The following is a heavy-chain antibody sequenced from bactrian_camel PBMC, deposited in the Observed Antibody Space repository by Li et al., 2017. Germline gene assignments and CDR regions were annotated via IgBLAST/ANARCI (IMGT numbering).Heavy chain of an antibody. CDR1: GYTFSRVC. Sequence: QVQLVESGGGSVQAGGSLRLSCTASGYTFSRVCMGWFRQSEGKEREGLAAIDADGVTVYADSIKGRFTISKDNAKNTLYLQMNSLKPEDTAMYYCAAVRYGGSWYPLCRARSADFGFWGQGTQVTVS. J-gene: IGHJ6*01. CDR2: IDADGVT. V-gene: IGHV3S1*01. CDR3: AAVRYGGSWYPLCRARSADFGF. D-gene: IGHD6*01.